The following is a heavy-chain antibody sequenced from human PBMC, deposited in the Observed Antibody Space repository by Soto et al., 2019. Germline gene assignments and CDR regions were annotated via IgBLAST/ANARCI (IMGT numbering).Heavy chain of an antibody. V-gene: IGHV3-7*03. CDR1: GFTFSSYW. CDR3: AREGRFLVGYNYYYYGMDV. Sequence: GGSLRLSCAASGFTFSSYWMSWVRQAPGKGLEWVANIKQDGSEKYYVDSVKGRFTISRDNAKNSLYLQMSSLRAEDTAVYYCAREGRFLVGYNYYYYGMDVWGQGTTVTVSS. J-gene: IGHJ6*02. CDR2: IKQDGSEK. D-gene: IGHD3-3*01.